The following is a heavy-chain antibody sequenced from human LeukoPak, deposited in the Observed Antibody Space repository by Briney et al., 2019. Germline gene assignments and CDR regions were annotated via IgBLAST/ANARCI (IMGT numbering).Heavy chain of an antibody. V-gene: IGHV4-28*01. J-gene: IGHJ5*02. CDR2: IYYSGTT. CDR1: GYSISSTNW. Sequence: PSETLSLTCAVSGYSISSTNWWGWIRQPPGKGLEWIRYIYYSGTTHYNPSLKSRVTISVDTSKNQLSLKLSSLTAADTAVYYCARHEYSGSYYGLSWFDPWGQGTLVTVSS. D-gene: IGHD1-26*01. CDR3: ARHEYSGSYYGLSWFDP.